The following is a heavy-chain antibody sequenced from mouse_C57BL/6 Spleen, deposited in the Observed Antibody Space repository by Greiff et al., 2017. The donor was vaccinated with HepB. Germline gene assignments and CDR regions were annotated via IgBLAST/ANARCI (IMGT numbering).Heavy chain of an antibody. J-gene: IGHJ1*03. D-gene: IGHD1-1*01. Sequence: EVQLQQSGPELVKPGASVKISCKASGYSFTDYNMNWVKQSNGKSLEWIGVINPNYGTTSYNPKFKGKATLTVDQSSSTAYMQRNSLTSEDSAVYYCARNEDFQYYGSSLRWYFDVWGTGTTVTVSS. CDR1: GYSFTDYN. V-gene: IGHV1-39*01. CDR3: ARNEDFQYYGSSLRWYFDV. CDR2: INPNYGTT.